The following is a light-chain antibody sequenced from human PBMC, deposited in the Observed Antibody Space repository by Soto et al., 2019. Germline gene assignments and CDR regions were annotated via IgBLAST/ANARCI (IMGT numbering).Light chain of an antibody. V-gene: IGLV2-14*01. CDR2: GVT. CDR3: SSYSTSFFYV. CDR1: SSDIGFYNY. J-gene: IGLJ1*01. Sequence: QSVLTQPASVSGSPGQSITISCTGTSSDIGFYNYVSWYQQSPGKAPKLLIYGVTNRPSGISYRFSGSKSGSTASLTIYGLRDEDEADYYCSSYSTSFFYVFATGTKVTVL.